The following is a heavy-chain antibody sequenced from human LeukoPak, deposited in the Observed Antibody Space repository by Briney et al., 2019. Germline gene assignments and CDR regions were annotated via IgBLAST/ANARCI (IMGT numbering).Heavy chain of an antibody. CDR1: GFIFSKYG. V-gene: IGHV3-7*01. CDR2: IRQDGGLK. J-gene: IGHJ4*02. Sequence: GGSLRLSCAASGFIFSKYGMHWVRQAPGKGLEWVANIRQDGGLKHYVDSVKGRFTISRDNAENSLYLQMNSLRAEDTAVYYCAREIVGAIKSYFDYWGQGTLVTASS. D-gene: IGHD1-26*01. CDR3: AREIVGAIKSYFDY.